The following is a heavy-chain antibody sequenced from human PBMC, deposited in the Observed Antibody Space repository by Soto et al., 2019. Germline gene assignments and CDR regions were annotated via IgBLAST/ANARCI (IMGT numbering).Heavy chain of an antibody. V-gene: IGHV4-59*12. CDR1: GGSITSYY. CDR2: IYYSGST. Sequence: SETLSLTCTVSGGSITSYYWTCIRQPPGKGLEWIGTIYYSGSTNYNPSPKSRVTISVDTSKNQYSLKLSSVTAADRAVYYCARALYGSGVLDVWGQGTTVTVSS. D-gene: IGHD3-10*01. J-gene: IGHJ6*02. CDR3: ARALYGSGVLDV.